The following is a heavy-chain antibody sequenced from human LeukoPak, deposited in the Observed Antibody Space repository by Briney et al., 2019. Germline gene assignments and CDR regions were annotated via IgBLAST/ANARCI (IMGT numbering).Heavy chain of an antibody. D-gene: IGHD5-18*01. CDR3: AKLQLWFDL. V-gene: IGHV3-23*01. CDR2: ISGSGGST. J-gene: IGHJ4*02. CDR1: GFTFSRYA. Sequence: PGGSPRLSSAPSGFTFSRYAMRWVPQAPGKRLALVSAISGSGGSTYYADSVKGRFTISRDNSKNTLYLQMNSLRAEDTAVYYCAKLQLWFDLWGQGTLVTVSS.